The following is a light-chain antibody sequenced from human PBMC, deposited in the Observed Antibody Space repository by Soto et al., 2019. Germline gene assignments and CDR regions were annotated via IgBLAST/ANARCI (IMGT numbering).Light chain of an antibody. CDR2: EAS. V-gene: IGLV2-23*01. Sequence: QSALTQPASVSGSPGQSITISCTVTSRDVGNYNLVSWYQQHPGKDPKLMIYEASKRPSGVSNRFSGAKSGNTASLTISGLQAEDDADSYCCSYAVSGTYVFGGGTKVTVL. CDR1: SRDVGNYNL. CDR3: CSYAVSGTYV. J-gene: IGLJ2*01.